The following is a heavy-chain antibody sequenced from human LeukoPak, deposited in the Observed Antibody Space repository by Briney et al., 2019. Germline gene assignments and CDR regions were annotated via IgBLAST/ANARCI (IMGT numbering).Heavy chain of an antibody. D-gene: IGHD6-19*01. V-gene: IGHV4-39*01. J-gene: IGHJ4*02. CDR3: ARSQALAAVGNLDY. Sequence: AETLSLTCSVSGGSISSSTYYWGWIRLPPGKGLEWIGTIYYSGSIYYSPSLNSRVTISIDTSKNQFSLKLHSVTAADTAVYYCARSQALAAVGNLDYWGQGTLVAVSS. CDR2: IYYSGSI. CDR1: GGSISSSTYY.